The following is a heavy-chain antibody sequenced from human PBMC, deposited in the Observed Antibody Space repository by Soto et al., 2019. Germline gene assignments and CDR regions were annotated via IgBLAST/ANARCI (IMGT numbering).Heavy chain of an antibody. CDR2: IKTDASEK. Sequence: PGGSLRLSCAASGFTLRRYWMSWVRQAPGKGLEWLATIKTDASEKKYVDSVKGRFTVSRDNAKNSLYLQMDSLRAEDTAVYYCARGSVYGSGRPVPHYTDCWGRAPLVTVSS. J-gene: IGHJ4*01. CDR1: GFTLRRYW. D-gene: IGHD3-10*01. CDR3: ARGSVYGSGRPVPHYTDC. V-gene: IGHV3-7*01.